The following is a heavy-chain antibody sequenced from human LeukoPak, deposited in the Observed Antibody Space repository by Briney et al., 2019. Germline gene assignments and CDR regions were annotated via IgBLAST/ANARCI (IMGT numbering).Heavy chain of an antibody. J-gene: IGHJ3*02. CDR3: ARSTSYSAATGTPENAFDI. Sequence: PGGSLRLSCAASGFIFSSYEMNWVRQAPGKGLEWVSYNSRSGTTIYYADSVKGRFTISRDNAKNSLYLQMNSLRAEDTAVYYCARSTSYSAATGTPENAFDIWGQGTMVTVSS. CDR1: GFIFSSYE. D-gene: IGHD6-13*01. V-gene: IGHV3-48*03. CDR2: NSRSGTTI.